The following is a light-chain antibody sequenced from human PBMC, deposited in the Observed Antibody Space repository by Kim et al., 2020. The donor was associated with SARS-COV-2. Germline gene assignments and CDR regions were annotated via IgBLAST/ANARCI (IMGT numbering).Light chain of an antibody. CDR3: QQYAISPIT. J-gene: IGKJ5*01. V-gene: IGKV3-20*01. CDR2: GAS. Sequence: SPRERGTLSCRASQSVTSNFVAWYQHKPGQAPRLLIYGASSRATGIPDRCSGSGSGTDFTLTISRLEPEDFAVYYCQQYAISPITFGQGTRLEIK. CDR1: QSVTSNF.